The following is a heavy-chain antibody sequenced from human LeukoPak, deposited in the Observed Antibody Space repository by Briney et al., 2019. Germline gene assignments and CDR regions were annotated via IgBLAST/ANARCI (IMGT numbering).Heavy chain of an antibody. D-gene: IGHD2-2*01. CDR2: MNPNSGNT. V-gene: IGHV1-8*01. CDR1: GYTFTSYD. Sequence: ASVKVSCKASGYTFTSYDINWVRQATGQGLEWMGWMNPNSGNTGYAQKFQGRVTMTRNTSISTAYMELSSLRSEDTAVYYCARAPLFCSSTSCYASFDYWGQETLVTVSS. CDR3: ARAPLFCSSTSCYASFDY. J-gene: IGHJ4*02.